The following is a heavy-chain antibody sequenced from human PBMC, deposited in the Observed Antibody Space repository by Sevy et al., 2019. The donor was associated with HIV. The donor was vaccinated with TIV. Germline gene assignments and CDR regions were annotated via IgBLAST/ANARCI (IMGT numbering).Heavy chain of an antibody. D-gene: IGHD1-1*01. V-gene: IGHV1-2*04. CDR2: INPNSGGT. Sequence: ASVKVSCKASGYTFTGYYMHWVRQAPGQGLEWMGWINPNSGGTNYAQKFQGWVTMTRDTSISTAYMGLSRLRSDDTAVYYCAREFIETGTTTRATYYFDYWGQGTLVTVSS. CDR3: AREFIETGTTTRATYYFDY. J-gene: IGHJ4*02. CDR1: GYTFTGYY.